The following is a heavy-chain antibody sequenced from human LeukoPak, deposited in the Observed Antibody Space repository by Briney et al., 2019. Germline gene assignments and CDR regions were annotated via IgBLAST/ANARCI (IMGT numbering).Heavy chain of an antibody. CDR2: INHSGST. CDR3: ARVPRGGVDY. J-gene: IGHJ4*02. V-gene: IGHV4-34*01. Sequence: SETLSLTCAVYGGSFSGYYWSWIRQPPGKGLEWIGEINHSGSTNYNPSLKSRVTISVDTPKNQFSLKLSSVTAADTAVYYCARVPRGGVDYWGQGTLVTVSS. CDR1: GGSFSGYY.